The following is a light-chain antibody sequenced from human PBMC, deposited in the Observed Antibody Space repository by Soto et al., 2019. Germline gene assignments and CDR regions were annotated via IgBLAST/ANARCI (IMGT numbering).Light chain of an antibody. CDR3: QQSYSTPLT. J-gene: IGKJ5*01. CDR1: QSISSY. V-gene: IGKV1-39*01. CDR2: AAS. Sequence: DIQMTPSPSSLSPSVGDRVPLTCPASQSISSYLNWYQQKPGKAPKLLIYAASSLQSGVPSRFSGSGSGTDFTLTISSLQPEEFATYYCQQSYSTPLTVGQGTRLEIK.